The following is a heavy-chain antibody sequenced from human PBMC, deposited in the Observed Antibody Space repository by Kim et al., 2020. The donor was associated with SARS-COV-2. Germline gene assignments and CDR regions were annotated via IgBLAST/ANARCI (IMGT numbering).Heavy chain of an antibody. J-gene: IGHJ3*02. CDR3: ARLRVVIADAFDI. D-gene: IGHD2-21*01. Sequence: SETLSLTCTVSGGSISSSSYYWGWIRQPPGKGLEWIGSIYYSGSTYYNPSLKSRVTISVDTSKNQFSLKLSSVTAADTAVYYCARLRVVIADAFDIWGQGTMVTVSS. CDR2: IYYSGST. V-gene: IGHV4-39*01. CDR1: GGSISSSSYY.